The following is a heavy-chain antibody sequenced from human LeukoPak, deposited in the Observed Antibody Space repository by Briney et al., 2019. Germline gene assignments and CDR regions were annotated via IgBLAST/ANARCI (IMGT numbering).Heavy chain of an antibody. D-gene: IGHD6-19*01. CDR3: ARRHRGGWHGGTRKPDAFDI. Sequence: GESLKISCKASGYSFTSSWIGWVRQMPGKGLERMGIIYPGDSDTRYSPSFQGQVTISADKSISTAYLQWSSLKASDTAMYYCARRHRGGWHGGTRKPDAFDIWGQGTMVTVSS. V-gene: IGHV5-51*01. CDR2: IYPGDSDT. CDR1: GYSFTSSW. J-gene: IGHJ3*02.